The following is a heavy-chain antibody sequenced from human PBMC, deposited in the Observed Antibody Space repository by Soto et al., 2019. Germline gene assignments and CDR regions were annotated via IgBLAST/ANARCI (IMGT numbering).Heavy chain of an antibody. CDR3: AREGRQLVLYNWFDP. CDR2: ISYDGSNK. V-gene: IGHV3-30-3*01. Sequence: QVQLVESGGGVVQPGRSLRLPCAASGFTFSSYAMHWVRQAPGKGLEWVAVISYDGSNKYYADSVKGRFTISRDNSKNTLYLQMNSLRAEDTAVYYCAREGRQLVLYNWFDPWGQGTLVTVSS. D-gene: IGHD6-6*01. CDR1: GFTFSSYA. J-gene: IGHJ5*02.